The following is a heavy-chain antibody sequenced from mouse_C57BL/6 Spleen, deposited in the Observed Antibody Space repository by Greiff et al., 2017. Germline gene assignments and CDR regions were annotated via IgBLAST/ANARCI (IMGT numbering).Heavy chain of an antibody. D-gene: IGHD1-1*01. V-gene: IGHV5-17*01. Sequence: EVQGVESGGGLVKPGGSLKLSCAASGFTFSDYGMHWVRQAPEKGLEWVAYISSGSSTIYYADTVKGRFTISRDNAKNTLFLQMTSLRSEDTAMYYCARAHYGSPLDYWGQGTTLTVSS. CDR2: ISSGSSTI. CDR3: ARAHYGSPLDY. CDR1: GFTFSDYG. J-gene: IGHJ2*01.